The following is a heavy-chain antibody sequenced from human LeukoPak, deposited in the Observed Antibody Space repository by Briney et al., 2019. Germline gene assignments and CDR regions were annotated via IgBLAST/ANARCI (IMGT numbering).Heavy chain of an antibody. CDR3: ASAEGYYHSSGNDGVDI. Sequence: PGGSLRLSCVASRFTFSSYGMHWVRQAPGKGLEWVAVIWYDGSNKYYADSVKGRFTISRDNSKNTLYLQMNSLRAEDTAVYYCASAEGYYHSSGNDGVDIWGQGTMVTVSS. J-gene: IGHJ3*02. CDR2: IWYDGSNK. V-gene: IGHV3-33*08. CDR1: RFTFSSYG. D-gene: IGHD3-22*01.